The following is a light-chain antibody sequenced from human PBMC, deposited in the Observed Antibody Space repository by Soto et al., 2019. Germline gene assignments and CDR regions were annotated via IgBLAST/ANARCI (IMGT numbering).Light chain of an antibody. J-gene: IGLJ2*01. CDR1: SSDIGAYNY. CDR2: DVT. V-gene: IGLV2-8*01. CDR3: NSYAGGDSFDVI. Sequence: QSALTQPPSASGSPGQSVTISCTGTSSDIGAYNYVSCYQQYPGKAPKLIIYDVTERPSGVPDRFSGSKSGNTASLTVSGLRADDEAVYYCNSYAGGDSFDVIFGGGTKLTVL.